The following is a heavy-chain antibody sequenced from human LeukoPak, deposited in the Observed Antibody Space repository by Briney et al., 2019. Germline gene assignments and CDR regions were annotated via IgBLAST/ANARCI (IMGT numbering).Heavy chain of an antibody. J-gene: IGHJ4*02. CDR2: MNPNSGNT. Sequence: ASVKVSCKASGYSFSSYDINWVRQATGQGLEWMGWMNPNSGNTGYAQEFQGRVSMTRNTFINTAYMELSSLRSEDTALYFCTRAGERPIRYFDCWGQGTLVTVSS. D-gene: IGHD3-9*01. V-gene: IGHV1-8*01. CDR1: GYSFSSYD. CDR3: TRAGERPIRYFDC.